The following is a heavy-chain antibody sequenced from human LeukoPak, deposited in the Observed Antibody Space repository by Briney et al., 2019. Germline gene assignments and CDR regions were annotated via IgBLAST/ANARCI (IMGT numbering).Heavy chain of an antibody. CDR3: AKVGGLAVAGTDNWMDP. D-gene: IGHD6-19*01. J-gene: IGHJ5*02. Sequence: SETLSLTCSVTGGSISRSSYYWGWIRQPPGEGLEWIGNIHYSGKTYYNPSLKSRVTISIDTSKNQFSLKLSSVTAADTAVYSCAKVGGLAVAGTDNWMDPWGQGTLVTSPQ. CDR1: GGSISRSSYY. CDR2: IHYSGKT. V-gene: IGHV4-39*02.